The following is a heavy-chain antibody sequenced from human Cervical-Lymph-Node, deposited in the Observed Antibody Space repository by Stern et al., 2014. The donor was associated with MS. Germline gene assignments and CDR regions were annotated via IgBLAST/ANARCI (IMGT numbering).Heavy chain of an antibody. Sequence: QLQLQESGPGLVRPSETLSLTCTASGDSVSSEDYYWSWIRQSPGKDLEWIGYIYYRGRPNYNPSLKSRLTISIDTSKNQFPLKLISGTAADTAVYYCARSGYYGIDVWGQGTTVIVSS. D-gene: IGHD1-26*01. J-gene: IGHJ6*02. CDR1: GDSVSSEDYY. CDR2: IYYRGRP. V-gene: IGHV4-61*08. CDR3: ARSGYYGIDV.